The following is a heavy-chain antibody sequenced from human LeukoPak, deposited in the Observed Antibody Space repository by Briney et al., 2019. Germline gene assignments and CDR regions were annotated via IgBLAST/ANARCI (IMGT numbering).Heavy chain of an antibody. Sequence: GGSLRLSCAASGFTFSSYAMHWVRQAPGKGLEWVSSISSSSSYIYYADSVKGRFTISRDNAKNSLYLQMNSLRAEDTAVYYCARGLGPSLFRYYGMDVWGQGTTVTVSS. CDR1: GFTFSSYA. D-gene: IGHD3-16*01. CDR2: ISSSSSYI. V-gene: IGHV3-21*01. CDR3: ARGLGPSLFRYYGMDV. J-gene: IGHJ6*02.